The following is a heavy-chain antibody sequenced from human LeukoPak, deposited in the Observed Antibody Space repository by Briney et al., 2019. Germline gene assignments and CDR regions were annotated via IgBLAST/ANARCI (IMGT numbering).Heavy chain of an antibody. Sequence: GSLRLSCAASGFNFGGSTMSWVRQPPGKGLEWIGEINHSRSTNYNPSLKSRVTISVDTSKNQFSLKLSSVTAADTAVYYCARGYRNGYNFNYWGQGTLVTVSS. D-gene: IGHD5-24*01. CDR1: GFNFGGST. V-gene: IGHV4-34*01. CDR2: INHSRST. J-gene: IGHJ4*02. CDR3: ARGYRNGYNFNY.